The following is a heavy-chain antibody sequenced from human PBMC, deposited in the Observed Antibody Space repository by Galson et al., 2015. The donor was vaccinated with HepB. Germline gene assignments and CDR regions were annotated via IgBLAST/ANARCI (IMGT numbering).Heavy chain of an antibody. V-gene: IGHV4-59*01. D-gene: IGHD1-14*01. Sequence: LSLTCTVSGGSISSYYWSWIRQPPGKGLEWIGYIYYSGSTNYNPSLKSRVTISVDTSKNQFSLKLSSVTAADTAVYYCARRNRLLFRGAYYFDYWGQGTLVTVSS. CDR2: IYYSGST. CDR1: GGSISSYY. CDR3: ARRNRLLFRGAYYFDY. J-gene: IGHJ4*02.